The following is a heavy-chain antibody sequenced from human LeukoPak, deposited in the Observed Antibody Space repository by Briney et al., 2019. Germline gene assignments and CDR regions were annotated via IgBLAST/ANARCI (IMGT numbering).Heavy chain of an antibody. V-gene: IGHV4-38-2*02. CDR2: INHSGST. CDR1: GNSISSAHY. CDR3: ARHVYYYGSGSYYKY. D-gene: IGHD3-10*01. Sequence: SETLSLTCTVSGNSISSAHYWGWIRQPPGKGLEWIGEINHSGSTNYNPSLKSRVTISVDTSKNQFSLKLSSVTAADTAVYYCARHVYYYGSGSYYKYWGQGTLVTVSS. J-gene: IGHJ4*02.